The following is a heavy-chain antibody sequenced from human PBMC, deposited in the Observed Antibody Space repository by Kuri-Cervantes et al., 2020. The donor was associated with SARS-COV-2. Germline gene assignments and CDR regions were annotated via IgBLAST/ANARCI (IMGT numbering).Heavy chain of an antibody. J-gene: IGHJ5*02. D-gene: IGHD1-26*01. CDR3: ARLLYSGSYYWFDP. CDR2: IYTSGST. V-gene: IGHV4-4*07. Sequence: SETLSLTCTVSGGSISSYYWSWIRQPAGKGLEWIGRIYTSGSTNYNPSLKSRVTISVYTSKNQFSLKLSSVTAADTAAYYCARLLYSGSYYWFDPWGQGTLVTVSS. CDR1: GGSISSYY.